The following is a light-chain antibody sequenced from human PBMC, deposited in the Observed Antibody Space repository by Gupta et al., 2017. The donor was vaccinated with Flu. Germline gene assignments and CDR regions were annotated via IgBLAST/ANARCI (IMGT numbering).Light chain of an antibody. CDR2: DDS. Sequence: SSVLTQPPSASVAPGQTARITCGGNNIGSKSVHWYQQKPGQAPVLVVYDDSDRPSGTPERFSGSNSGNTATLTISRVEAGDEADYYCQVWDSSSVVFGGGTKLTVL. CDR1: NIGSKS. V-gene: IGLV3-21*02. CDR3: QVWDSSSVV. J-gene: IGLJ2*01.